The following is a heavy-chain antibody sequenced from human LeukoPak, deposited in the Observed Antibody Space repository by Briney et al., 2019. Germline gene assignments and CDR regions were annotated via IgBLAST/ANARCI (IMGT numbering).Heavy chain of an antibody. Sequence: ASVKVSCKASGYTFTSYAMHWERQAPGQRLEWMGWINAGNGNTKYSQKFQGRVTITRDTSASTAYMELSSLRSEDTAVYYCARDPGQKRIYNWLDPWGQGTLVTVSS. J-gene: IGHJ5*02. V-gene: IGHV1-3*01. D-gene: IGHD2/OR15-2a*01. CDR2: INAGNGNT. CDR1: GYTFTSYA. CDR3: ARDPGQKRIYNWLDP.